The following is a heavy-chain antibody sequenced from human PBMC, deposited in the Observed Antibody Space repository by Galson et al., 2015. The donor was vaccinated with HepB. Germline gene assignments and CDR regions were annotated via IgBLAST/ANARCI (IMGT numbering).Heavy chain of an antibody. J-gene: IGHJ3*02. D-gene: IGHD1-26*01. CDR3: AKGGLWELLSAFDI. CDR1: GFTFSSYG. Sequence: SLRLSCAASGFTFSSYGMHWVRQAPGKGLEWVAVISYDGSKKNYADSVKGRFTISRDNSKNTLYLQMNSLRAEDTAVYYCAKGGLWELLSAFDIWGQGTMVTVSS. CDR2: ISYDGSKK. V-gene: IGHV3-30*18.